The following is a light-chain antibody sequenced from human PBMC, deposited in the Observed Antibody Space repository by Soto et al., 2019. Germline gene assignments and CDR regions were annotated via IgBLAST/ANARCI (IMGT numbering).Light chain of an antibody. CDR2: DVS. CDR1: SSDVGGYNY. Sequence: QSALTQPASVSGSPGQSITISSTGTSSDVGGYNYVSWYQYHPGKAPKLMIYDVSNRPSGISNRFSGSKSGNTASLTISGLQAEDEADYYCSSFTISRNTVIFGGGTKVTVL. V-gene: IGLV2-14*01. J-gene: IGLJ2*01. CDR3: SSFTISRNTVI.